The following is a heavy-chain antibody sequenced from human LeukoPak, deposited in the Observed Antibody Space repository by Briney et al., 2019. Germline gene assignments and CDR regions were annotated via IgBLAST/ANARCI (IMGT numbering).Heavy chain of an antibody. CDR1: GFTFISYG. CDR2: ISYDGFNK. V-gene: IGHV3-30*19. J-gene: IGHJ4*02. Sequence: GGSLRLSCAASGFTFISYGMHWVRQAPGKGLEWVAVISYDGFNKYYADSVKGRFTVSRDNSKSTVYLQMNSLRVEDTAVYYCARLNSYYFDYWGQGTLVTVSS. D-gene: IGHD2-21*01. CDR3: ARLNSYYFDY.